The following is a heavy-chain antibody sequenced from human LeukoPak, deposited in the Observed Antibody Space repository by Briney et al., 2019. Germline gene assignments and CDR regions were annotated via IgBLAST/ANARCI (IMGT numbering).Heavy chain of an antibody. CDR1: GFTFSSYS. CDR2: ISSSSSYI. CDR3: ARPGMSGWYSG. J-gene: IGHJ4*02. V-gene: IGHV3-21*01. D-gene: IGHD6-19*01. Sequence: SGGSLRLSCAASGFTFSSYSMNWVRQAPGKGLEWVSSISSSSSYIYYADSVKGRFTISRDNAKNSLYLQMNSLRAEDTAVYYCARPGMSGWYSGWGRGTLVTVSS.